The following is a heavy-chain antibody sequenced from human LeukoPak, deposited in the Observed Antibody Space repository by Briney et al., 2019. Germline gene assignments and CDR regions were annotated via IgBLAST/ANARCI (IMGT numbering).Heavy chain of an antibody. V-gene: IGHV4-31*03. Sequence: PLETLSLTCTVSGGSISSGGYYWSWIRQHPGKGLEWIGYIYYSGSTYYIPSLKSRLTISVDTSKNQFSLKLTSVTAADTAVYYCARDSRRDVRGFDYWGQGILVTVSS. D-gene: IGHD3-10*02. CDR1: GGSISSGGYY. CDR3: ARDSRRDVRGFDY. J-gene: IGHJ4*02. CDR2: IYYSGST.